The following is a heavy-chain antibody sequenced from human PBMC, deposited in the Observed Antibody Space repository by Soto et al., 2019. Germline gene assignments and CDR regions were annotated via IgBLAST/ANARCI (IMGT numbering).Heavy chain of an antibody. CDR1: GGSINNYY. V-gene: IGHV4-59*01. CDR3: ARADYSKIPX. J-gene: IGHJ4*02. CDR2: IYYSGGT. D-gene: IGHD4-4*01. Sequence: SETLSLTCTISGGSINNYYGSWIRQPPGRGLEWIFDIYYSGGTSFRPSLKSRVTISADTSKNQCSLKLSSVTAADTAVYYCARADYSKIPXWGQVTRVTASX.